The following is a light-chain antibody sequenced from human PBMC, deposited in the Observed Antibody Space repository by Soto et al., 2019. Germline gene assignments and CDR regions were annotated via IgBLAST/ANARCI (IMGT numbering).Light chain of an antibody. CDR2: GAA. J-gene: IGKJ1*01. CDR1: QGISNY. Sequence: ATQMTQSPSSLSASVGDIVTISFRASQGISNYLAWYQQRPGKAPKLLIFGAATLQSGVPSRFSASGSGPDFTLTISSLQPEDFATYYCLQDYNYPWTFGQGTKVDI. CDR3: LQDYNYPWT. V-gene: IGKV1-6*01.